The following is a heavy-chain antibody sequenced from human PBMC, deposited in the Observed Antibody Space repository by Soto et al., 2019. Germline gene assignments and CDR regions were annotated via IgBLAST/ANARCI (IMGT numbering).Heavy chain of an antibody. D-gene: IGHD5-12*01. CDR2: IYPGDSDT. V-gene: IGHV5-51*01. Sequence: PGESLKISCKGSGYSFTSYWIGWVRQMPGKGLEWMGIIYPGDSDTRYSPSFQGQVTISADKSISTAYLQWSSLKASDTAMYYCARQLGDPSGYDLHHRYYYYMDVLGKGTTVTVSS. CDR3: ARQLGDPSGYDLHHRYYYYMDV. J-gene: IGHJ6*03. CDR1: GYSFTSYW.